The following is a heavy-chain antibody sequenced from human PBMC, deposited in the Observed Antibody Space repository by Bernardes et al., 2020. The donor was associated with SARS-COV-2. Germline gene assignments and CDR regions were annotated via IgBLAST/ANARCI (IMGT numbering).Heavy chain of an antibody. D-gene: IGHD5-12*01. CDR3: ARAGYSGYGGHRWFDP. CDR2: LSSSSSTI. Sequence: GGSLLLSCAASGFTFRSSSMNWVRQAPGPGLAWVSYLSSSSSTIYYADSVKGRFTISRDNAKNSLYLQMNSLRAEDTAVYYCARAGYSGYGGHRWFDPWGQGTLVTGSS. J-gene: IGHJ5*02. V-gene: IGHV3-48*04. CDR1: GFTFRSSS.